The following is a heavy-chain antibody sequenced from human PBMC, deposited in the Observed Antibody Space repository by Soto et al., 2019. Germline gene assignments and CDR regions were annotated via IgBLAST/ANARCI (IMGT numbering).Heavy chain of an antibody. CDR1: GLTFSIYS. D-gene: IGHD3-10*01. CDR2: ISSSSTTL. CDR3: ARDPGDGMDV. Sequence: GGSLRLSCAASGLTFSIYSMNWVRQAPGKGLEWVSYISSSSTTLYYADSVKGRFTISRDNAKNSLYLQMHSLRDGDTAVYYCARDPGDGMDVWGQGTTVTVS. J-gene: IGHJ6*02. V-gene: IGHV3-48*02.